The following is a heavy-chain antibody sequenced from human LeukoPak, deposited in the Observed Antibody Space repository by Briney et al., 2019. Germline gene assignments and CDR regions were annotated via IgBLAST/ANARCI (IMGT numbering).Heavy chain of an antibody. CDR1: GCTFSSYT. D-gene: IGHD3-10*01. CDR2: ISYDGSNK. Sequence: PGRSLRLSCAASGCTFSSYTMHWVRQAPGKGLEGVAVISYDGSNKYYADSVKGRFTISRDNSKNTLYLQMNSLSTDDTAVYYCAKDMAPSGSYYLTYYFDYWGQGTLVTVSS. J-gene: IGHJ4*02. V-gene: IGHV3-30*04. CDR3: AKDMAPSGSYYLTYYFDY.